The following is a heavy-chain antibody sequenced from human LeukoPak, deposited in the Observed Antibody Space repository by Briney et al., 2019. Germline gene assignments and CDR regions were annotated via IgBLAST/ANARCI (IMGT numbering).Heavy chain of an antibody. D-gene: IGHD3-3*01. Sequence: PSETLSLTCAVYGGSFSGYYWSWIRQPPGKGLEWIGEINHSGSTNYNPSLKSRVTISVDTSKNQFSLKLSSVTAADTAAYYCARGVRFYAVWGQGTLVTVSS. CDR1: GGSFSGYY. V-gene: IGHV4-34*01. J-gene: IGHJ4*02. CDR3: ARGVRFYAV. CDR2: INHSGST.